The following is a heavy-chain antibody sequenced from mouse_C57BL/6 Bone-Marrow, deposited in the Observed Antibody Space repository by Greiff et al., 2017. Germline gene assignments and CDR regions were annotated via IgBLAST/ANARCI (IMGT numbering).Heavy chain of an antibody. CDR1: GYTFTSYW. Sequence: QVQLQQPGAELVKPGASVTLSCKASGYTFTSYWMHWVKQRPGQGLEWIGMIHPNSGSTNYTEKFKSKATLTVDKSSRTAYMQLSSLTSEDSAVYYWARGAYWYFDVWGTGTTVTVSS. CDR2: IHPNSGST. CDR3: ARGAYWYFDV. J-gene: IGHJ1*03. V-gene: IGHV1-64*01.